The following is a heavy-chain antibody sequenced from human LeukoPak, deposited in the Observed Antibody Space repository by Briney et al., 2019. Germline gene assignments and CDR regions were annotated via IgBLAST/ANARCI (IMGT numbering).Heavy chain of an antibody. CDR2: IYSSGST. CDR3: ARGQYHLLYWYFDL. V-gene: IGHV4-4*07. D-gene: IGHD2-2*01. J-gene: IGHJ2*01. Sequence: SETLSLTCTVSGGSISSYYWSWIRQPAGKGLEWIGRIYSSGSTNYNPSLKSRVTMSVDTSKNQFSLKLSSVAAADTAVYYCARGQYHLLYWYFDLWGRGTLVTVSS. CDR1: GGSISSYY.